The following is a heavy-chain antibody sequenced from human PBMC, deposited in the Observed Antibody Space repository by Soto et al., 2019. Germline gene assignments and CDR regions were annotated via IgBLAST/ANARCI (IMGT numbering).Heavy chain of an antibody. CDR1: GYSFASYW. D-gene: IGHD6-19*01. CDR2: IYPGDSDT. V-gene: IGHV5-51*01. Sequence: PRESLKISCKASGYSFASYWIGWVRQMPGRGLEWVGIIYPGDSDTRYNPSFQGQVTISADKSINTAYLQWSSLRASDTAMYYCATMYSSGFDPWGQGTPVTVSS. CDR3: ATMYSSGFDP. J-gene: IGHJ5*02.